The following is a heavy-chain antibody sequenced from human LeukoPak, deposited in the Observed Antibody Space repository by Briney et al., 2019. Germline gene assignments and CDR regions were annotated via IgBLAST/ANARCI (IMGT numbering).Heavy chain of an antibody. CDR2: IKQDGSEK. V-gene: IGHV3-7*01. D-gene: IGHD3-22*01. Sequence: PGGSLRLSCAASGFTFSSYWMSWVRQAPGKGLEWVANIKQDGSEKYYVDSVKGRFTISRDNAKNSLYLQMNSLRAEDTAVYYCARDGYDSSGYSPSFDYWGQGTLVTVSS. CDR3: ARDGYDSSGYSPSFDY. J-gene: IGHJ4*02. CDR1: GFTFSSYW.